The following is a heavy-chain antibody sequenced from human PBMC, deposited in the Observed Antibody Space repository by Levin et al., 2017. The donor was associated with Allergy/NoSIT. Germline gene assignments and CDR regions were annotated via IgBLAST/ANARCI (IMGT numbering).Heavy chain of an antibody. J-gene: IGHJ4*02. Sequence: GGSLRLSCAASGFTFDDYAMHWVRQAPGKGLEWVSGISWNSGSIGYADSVKGRFTISRDNAKNSLYLQMNSLRAEDTALYYCAKDINKDSSGWWGFDYWGQGTLVTVSS. CDR3: AKDINKDSSGWWGFDY. CDR2: ISWNSGSI. V-gene: IGHV3-9*01. CDR1: GFTFDDYA. D-gene: IGHD6-19*01.